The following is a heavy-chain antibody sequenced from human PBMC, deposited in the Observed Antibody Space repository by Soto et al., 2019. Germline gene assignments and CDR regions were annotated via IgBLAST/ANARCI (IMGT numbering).Heavy chain of an antibody. J-gene: IGHJ6*02. CDR3: ASITIFGVVIPGQDYYYYGMDV. CDR1: GYTFTSYG. D-gene: IGHD3-3*01. CDR2: ISAYNGNT. V-gene: IGHV1-18*04. Sequence: ASVKVSCKASGYTFTSYGISWVRQAPGQGLGWMGWISAYNGNTNYAQKLQGRVTMTTDTSTSTAYMELSSLRSEDTAVYYCASITIFGVVIPGQDYYYYGMDVWGQGTTVTVSS.